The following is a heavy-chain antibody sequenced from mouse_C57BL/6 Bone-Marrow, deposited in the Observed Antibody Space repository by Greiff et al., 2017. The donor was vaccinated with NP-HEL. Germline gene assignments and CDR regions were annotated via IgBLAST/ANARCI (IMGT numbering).Heavy chain of an antibody. J-gene: IGHJ4*01. V-gene: IGHV2-6-1*01. CDR2: IWSDGST. Sequence: QVQLKESGPGLVAPSQSLSITCTVSGFSLTSYGVHWVRQPPGKGLEWLVVIWSDGSTTYNSALKSRLSISKDNSKSQVFLKMNSLQTDDTAMYYCARQGRSSHYYAMDYWGQGTSVTVSS. CDR3: ARQGRSSHYYAMDY. CDR1: GFSLTSYG. D-gene: IGHD1-1*01.